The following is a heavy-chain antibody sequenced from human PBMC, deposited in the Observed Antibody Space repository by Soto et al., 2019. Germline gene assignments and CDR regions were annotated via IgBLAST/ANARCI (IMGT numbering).Heavy chain of an antibody. V-gene: IGHV1-18*01. CDR2: ISAYNGNT. J-gene: IGHJ4*02. CDR3: ARDPAVVDILTGHSPFDY. Sequence: ASVKVSCKASGYTFTSYGISWVRQAPGQGLEWMGWISAYNGNTNYAQKLQGRVTMTTDTSTSTAYMELRSLRSDDTAVYYCARDPAVVDILTGHSPFDYWGQGTLVTVSS. D-gene: IGHD3-9*01. CDR1: GYTFTSYG.